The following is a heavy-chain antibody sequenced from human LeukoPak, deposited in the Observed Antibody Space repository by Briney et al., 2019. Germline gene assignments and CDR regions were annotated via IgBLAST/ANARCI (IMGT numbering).Heavy chain of an antibody. CDR1: GGSISSTSYY. CDR2: IYYSGST. V-gene: IGHV4-39*01. J-gene: IGHJ1*01. D-gene: IGHD3-10*01. CDR3: ARAMVRGGLRYFQH. Sequence: PSETLSLTCAVSGGSISSTSYYWGWIRQPPGKGLEGIGSIYYSGSTYYNPSLKSPLTISVDTSKNQFSLKLSSVTAADTAVYYCARAMVRGGLRYFQHWGQGTLVTVSS.